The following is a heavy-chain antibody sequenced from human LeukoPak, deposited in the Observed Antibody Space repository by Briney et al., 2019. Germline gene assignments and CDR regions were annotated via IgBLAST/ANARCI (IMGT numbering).Heavy chain of an antibody. V-gene: IGHV1-18*01. J-gene: IGHJ4*02. CDR3: ARGGTGSGWYGVPFDY. Sequence: ASVKVSCEASGYTFTSYGISWVRQAPGQGPEWMGWISAYNGNTNYAQKLQGRVTMTTDTSTSTAYMELRSLRSDDTAVYYCARGGTGSGWYGVPFDYWGQGTLVTVSS. CDR1: GYTFTSYG. D-gene: IGHD6-19*01. CDR2: ISAYNGNT.